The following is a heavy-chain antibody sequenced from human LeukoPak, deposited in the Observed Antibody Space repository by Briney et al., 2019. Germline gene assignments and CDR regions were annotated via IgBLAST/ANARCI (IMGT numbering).Heavy chain of an antibody. D-gene: IGHD6-19*01. Sequence: SETLSLTCAVYGGSFSGYYWSWIRQPPGKGLEWIGEINHSGSTNYNPSLKSRVTISVDTSKNQFSLKLSSVTAADTAVYYCARVGLRSGWSFDYWGQGTLVTVSS. CDR1: GGSFSGYY. J-gene: IGHJ4*02. CDR2: INHSGST. CDR3: ARVGLRSGWSFDY. V-gene: IGHV4-34*01.